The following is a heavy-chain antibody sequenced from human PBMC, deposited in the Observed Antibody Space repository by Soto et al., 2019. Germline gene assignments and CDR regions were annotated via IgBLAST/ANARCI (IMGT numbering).Heavy chain of an antibody. V-gene: IGHV3-30-3*01. J-gene: IGHJ4*02. Sequence: GGSLRLSCAASGFTFSSYAMHWVRQAPGKGLEWVAVISYDGSNKYYADSVKGRFTISRDNSKNTLYLQMNSLRAEDTAVYYCARGSGYSYVVLTTSPFDYWGQGTLVTVSS. D-gene: IGHD5-18*01. CDR3: ARGSGYSYVVLTTSPFDY. CDR2: ISYDGSNK. CDR1: GFTFSSYA.